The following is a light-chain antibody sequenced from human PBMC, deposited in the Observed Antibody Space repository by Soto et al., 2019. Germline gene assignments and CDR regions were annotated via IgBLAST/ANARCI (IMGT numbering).Light chain of an antibody. CDR1: QSISNY. CDR2: SAS. Sequence: IQMPQSPSSLSSSVGNIVTVTIGASQSISNYLCWYQQKAGKATNLLIHSASSLQSGVPSRFSGSGSGTDFTLTISGLQPEDFATYYCEQTYSRVTFGQGTKVDIK. J-gene: IGKJ1*01. CDR3: EQTYSRVT. V-gene: IGKV1-39*01.